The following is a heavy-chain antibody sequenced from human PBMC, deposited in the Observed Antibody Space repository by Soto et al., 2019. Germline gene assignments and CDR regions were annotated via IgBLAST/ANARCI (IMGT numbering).Heavy chain of an antibody. D-gene: IGHD1-1*01. CDR2: INHSGST. CDR3: ARGRPNADMTNSAIDY. Sequence: QVQLQQWGAGLLKPSETLSLTCAVYGGSFSGYYWSWIRQPPGKGLEWIGEINHSGSTNYNPSLKGRVTISVDTSKNQYSLKLSSVTAADTAVYYCARGRPNADMTNSAIDYWGQGTLVTVSS. V-gene: IGHV4-34*01. J-gene: IGHJ4*02. CDR1: GGSFSGYY.